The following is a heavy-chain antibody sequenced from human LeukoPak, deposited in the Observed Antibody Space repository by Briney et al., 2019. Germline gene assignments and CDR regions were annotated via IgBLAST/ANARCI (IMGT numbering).Heavy chain of an antibody. V-gene: IGHV1-69*13. Sequence: GASVKVSCKASGYTFTSYAISWVRQAPGHGLEWMGGIIPVFGTTNYAQRFQGRVTITADESTSTAFMELSSLRSEDTAIYYCARGAGYSNNWYAPGAHPHFDYWGQGTLVTVSS. CDR3: ARGAGYSNNWYAPGAHPHFDY. CDR1: GYTFTSYA. CDR2: IIPVFGTT. J-gene: IGHJ4*02. D-gene: IGHD6-13*01.